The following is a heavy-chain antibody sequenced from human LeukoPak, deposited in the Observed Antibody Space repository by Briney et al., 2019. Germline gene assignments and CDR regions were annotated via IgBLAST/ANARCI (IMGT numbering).Heavy chain of an antibody. J-gene: IGHJ4*02. CDR2: IYYSGST. CDR1: GGSISSYY. D-gene: IGHD4-17*01. CDR3: ARGGDYNLH. V-gene: IGHV4-59*01. Sequence: SETLSLTCTVSGGSISSYYWSWIRQPPGKGLEWIGYIYYSGSTNYNPSLKSRVTISVDTSKNQFSLKLSSVTAADTAVYYCARGGDYNLHWGQGTLVTVSS.